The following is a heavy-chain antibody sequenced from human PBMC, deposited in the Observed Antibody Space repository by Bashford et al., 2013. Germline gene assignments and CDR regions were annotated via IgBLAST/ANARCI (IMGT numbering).Heavy chain of an antibody. Sequence: SGPTLVKPTQTLTLTCTVSGFSLTTSGMCVSWIRQSPGKALEWLALIDWDDEEYYSTSLKTRLTISRDTSKNQVVLTMTNLDPVDSATYYCGRIRYISGQFVSAPGSNLYGVDVWGQGTTVTVSS. CDR3: GRIRYISGQFVSAPGSNLYGVDV. J-gene: IGHJ6*02. D-gene: IGHD6-19*01. CDR1: GFSLTTSGMC. V-gene: IGHV2-70*01. CDR2: IDWDDEE.